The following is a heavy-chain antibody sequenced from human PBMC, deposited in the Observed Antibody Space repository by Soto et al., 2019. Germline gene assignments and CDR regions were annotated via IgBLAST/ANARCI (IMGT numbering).Heavy chain of an antibody. D-gene: IGHD5-12*01. J-gene: IGHJ6*02. V-gene: IGHV3-74*01. Sequence: PGGSLRLSCAASGFTFSSYWMHWVRQAPGKGLVWVSRINSDGSSTSYADSVKGRFTISRDNAKNTLYLQMNSLRAEDTAVYYCARDRPLYSGYDSYYYYGMDVWGQGTTVTV. CDR2: INSDGSST. CDR1: GFTFSSYW. CDR3: ARDRPLYSGYDSYYYYGMDV.